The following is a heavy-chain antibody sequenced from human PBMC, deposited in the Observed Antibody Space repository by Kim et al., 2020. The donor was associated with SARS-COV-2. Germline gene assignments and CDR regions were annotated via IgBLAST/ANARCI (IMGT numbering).Heavy chain of an antibody. V-gene: IGHV3-23*01. Sequence: GGSLRLSCAASGFTFSSYAMSWVRQAPGKGLEWVSAISGSGGSTYYADSVKGRFTISRDNSKNTLYLQMNSLRAEDTAVYYCAKDQYSSSWYDPLGYYYYMDVWGKGTTVTVSS. J-gene: IGHJ6*03. CDR1: GFTFSSYA. D-gene: IGHD6-13*01. CDR2: ISGSGGST. CDR3: AKDQYSSSWYDPLGYYYYMDV.